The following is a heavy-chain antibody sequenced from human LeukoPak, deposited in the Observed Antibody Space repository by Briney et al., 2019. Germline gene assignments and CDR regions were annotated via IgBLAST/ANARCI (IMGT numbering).Heavy chain of an antibody. V-gene: IGHV1-69*04. CDR2: IIPILGIA. CDR3: ARGEEYSGYDSFFDY. D-gene: IGHD5-12*01. J-gene: IGHJ4*02. CDR1: GGTFSSYA. Sequence: ASVKVSCKASGGTFSSYAISWVRQAPGQGLEWMGRIIPILGIANYAQKFQGRVTITADKSTSTAYMELSSLRSEDTAVYYCARGEEYSGYDSFFDYWGQGTLVTVSS.